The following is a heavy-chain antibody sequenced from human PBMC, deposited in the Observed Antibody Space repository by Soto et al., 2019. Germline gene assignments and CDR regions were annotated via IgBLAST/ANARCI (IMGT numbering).Heavy chain of an antibody. CDR3: ARDGGVGGAMDV. CDR2: IIPIFGTA. D-gene: IGHD3-10*01. Sequence: QVQLVQSGAEVKKPGSSVKVSCKASGGTFSSYAISWVRQAPGQGLEWMGGIIPIFGTANYAQKFQGSVTVAADVSTSAANMEMSSLSSGDTAGYCWARDGGVGGAMDVWGQGTTVAVSS. V-gene: IGHV1-69*12. J-gene: IGHJ6*02. CDR1: GGTFSSYA.